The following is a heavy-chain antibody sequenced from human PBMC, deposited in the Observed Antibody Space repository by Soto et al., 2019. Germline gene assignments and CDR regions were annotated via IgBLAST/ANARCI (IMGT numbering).Heavy chain of an antibody. J-gene: IGHJ4*02. CDR2: INPNSGGT. D-gene: IGHD6-19*01. CDR1: GYTFSGFY. V-gene: IGHV1-2*02. CDR3: ASAAVTGTAGLDF. Sequence: GASVKVSCKASGYTFSGFYMHWVRQAPGQGLEWMGWINPNSGGTKSAEKFQGRVTMTRDTSISTAYMELSRLTSDVTAVYYCASAAVTGTAGLDFWGQGTQVTVSS.